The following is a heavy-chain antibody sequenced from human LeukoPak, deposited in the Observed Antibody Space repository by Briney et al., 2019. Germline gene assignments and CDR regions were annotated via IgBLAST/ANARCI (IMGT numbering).Heavy chain of an antibody. CDR1: GGSISSYY. CDR3: ARGRVSSSSWYSTYYYYFYMDV. V-gene: IGHV4-4*07. Sequence: SETLSLTCTVSGGSISSYYWSWIRQPAGKGLEWIGRIYTSGSTNYNPSLNSRVTISRDTSKNHFSLELSSVTAADTAVYFCARGRVSSSSWYSTYYYYFYMDVWGKGTTVTVSS. CDR2: IYTSGST. J-gene: IGHJ6*03. D-gene: IGHD6-13*01.